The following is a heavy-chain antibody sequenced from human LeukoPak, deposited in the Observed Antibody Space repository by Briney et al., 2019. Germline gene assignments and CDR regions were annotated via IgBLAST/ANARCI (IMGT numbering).Heavy chain of an antibody. CDR1: GFTFSSYS. CDR2: ISSSSGYI. CDR3: ARVLTIFGVGIDAFDI. J-gene: IGHJ3*02. D-gene: IGHD3-3*01. Sequence: GGSLRLSCAASGFTFSSYSMNWVRQAPGKGLEWVSSISSSSGYIYYADSVKGRFTISRDNAKNSLYLQMNSLRAEDTAVYYCARVLTIFGVGIDAFDIWGQGTMVTVSS. V-gene: IGHV3-21*01.